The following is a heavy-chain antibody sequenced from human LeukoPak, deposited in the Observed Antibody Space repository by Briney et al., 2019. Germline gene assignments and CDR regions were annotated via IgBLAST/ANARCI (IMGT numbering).Heavy chain of an antibody. Sequence: GASVKVSCKASGGTFSSYAISWLRQAPGQGLEWMGGIIPIFGTANYAQKFQGRVTITADESTSTAYMELSSLRSEDTAVYYCARVPMSSGYYYPNYYYYGMDVWGQGTTVTVSS. J-gene: IGHJ6*02. V-gene: IGHV1-69*13. CDR1: GGTFSSYA. D-gene: IGHD3-22*01. CDR3: ARVPMSSGYYYPNYYYYGMDV. CDR2: IIPIFGTA.